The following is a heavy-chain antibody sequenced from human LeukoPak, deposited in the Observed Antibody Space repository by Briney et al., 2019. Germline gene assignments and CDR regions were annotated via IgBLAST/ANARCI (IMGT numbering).Heavy chain of an antibody. D-gene: IGHD1-7*01. CDR3: ATPGGGELNAYYDS. V-gene: IGHV1-46*01. CDR1: GYTFTSYY. J-gene: IGHJ4*02. Sequence: ASVKVSCKASGYTFTSYYIHWVRQAPGQGLEWMGIINPSGGSTSYAQKFQGRVTMTRDTSTSTVYMELSSLRSGDTAVYYCATPGGGELNAYYDSRGQGTLVTVSS. CDR2: INPSGGST.